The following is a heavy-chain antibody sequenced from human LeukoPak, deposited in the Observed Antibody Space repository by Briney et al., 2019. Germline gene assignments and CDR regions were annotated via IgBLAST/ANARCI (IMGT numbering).Heavy chain of an antibody. D-gene: IGHD2-21*02. J-gene: IGHJ3*02. CDR3: SRYCVGGDCYLGTFDI. Sequence: GGSLRLSCAASGFTFNDAWMTWVRQAPGKGLEWVGRIKSESYDGTADYSAPVQGRFTISRDDSDNTLYLQMNSLKTEDTAVYYCSRYCVGGDCYLGTFDIWGQGTMVTVSS. CDR1: GFTFNDAW. CDR2: IKSESYDGTA. V-gene: IGHV3-15*01.